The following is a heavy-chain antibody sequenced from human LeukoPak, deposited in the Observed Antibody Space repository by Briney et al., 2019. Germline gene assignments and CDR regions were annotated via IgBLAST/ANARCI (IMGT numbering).Heavy chain of an antibody. Sequence: SETPSLTCTVSGGSISSYYWSWIRQPPGKGLEWIGYIYYSGSTNYNPSLKSRVTISVDTSKNQFSLKLSSVTAADTAVYYCARDRRATYYDILTGSMLGYYYYMDVWGKGTTVTVSS. CDR1: GGSISSYY. CDR2: IYYSGST. D-gene: IGHD3-9*01. V-gene: IGHV4-59*01. CDR3: ARDRRATYYDILTGSMLGYYYYMDV. J-gene: IGHJ6*03.